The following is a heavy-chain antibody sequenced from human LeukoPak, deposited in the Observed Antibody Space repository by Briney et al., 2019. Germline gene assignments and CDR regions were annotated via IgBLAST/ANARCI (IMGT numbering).Heavy chain of an antibody. CDR3: ARPPGIAAAWFDP. CDR1: AGSLSGYY. CDR2: LDNSGST. Sequence: PSETLSLTCAVYAGSLSGYYWSWIRQPPGKGLEWIGSLDNSGSTYYNPSLKSRVTISVDTSKDQFSLKLTSVTAADTAVYYCARPPGIAAAWFDPWGQGTLVTVSS. D-gene: IGHD6-13*01. J-gene: IGHJ5*02. V-gene: IGHV4-34*01.